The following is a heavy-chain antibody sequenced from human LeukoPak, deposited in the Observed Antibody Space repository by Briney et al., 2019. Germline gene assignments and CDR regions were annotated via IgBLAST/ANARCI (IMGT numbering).Heavy chain of an antibody. J-gene: IGHJ4*02. CDR1: GGSFSGYY. CDR2: INHSGST. V-gene: IGHV4-34*01. D-gene: IGHD3-22*01. CDR3: ARTYYYDSSGYWTGFFDY. Sequence: PSETLSLTCAVYGGSFSGYYWSWIRQPPGKGLEWIGEINHSGSTNYNPSLKSRVTISVDTSKNQFSLKLSSETAADTAVYYCARTYYYDSSGYWTGFFDYWGQGTLVTVSS.